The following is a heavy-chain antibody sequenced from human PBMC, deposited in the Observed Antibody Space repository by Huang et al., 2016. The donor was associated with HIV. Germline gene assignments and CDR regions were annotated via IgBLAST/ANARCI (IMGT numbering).Heavy chain of an antibody. D-gene: IGHD3-10*01. Sequence: EVQLMESGGGLVQPGGSLRLSCAASGFTFSTYNMNWVRQAPGTVLEWVSYITSSSGSIYYADSVKGRFTISRDNAKNSPYLQMNSLRAEDTAVYYCARFGSYYYGSGSYLDAFDIWGQGTMVTVSS. CDR2: ITSSSGSI. CDR1: GFTFSTYN. V-gene: IGHV3-48*01. CDR3: ARFGSYYYGSGSYLDAFDI. J-gene: IGHJ3*02.